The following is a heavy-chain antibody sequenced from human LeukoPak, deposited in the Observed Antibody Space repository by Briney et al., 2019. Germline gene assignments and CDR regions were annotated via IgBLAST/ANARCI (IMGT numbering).Heavy chain of an antibody. D-gene: IGHD6-19*01. CDR2: ICGSGGCT. CDR1: GFTFNTYA. CDR3: AKTTVGYSSGRYPGWPADC. V-gene: IGHV3-23*01. Sequence: QPGGSLRLSCAASGFTFNTYAIYWVRQAPGKGLEWVSGICGSGGCTYYADSVKGRFTISRDNYKNSVYLQMNSLTADDTAIYYCAKTTVGYSSGRYPGWPADCWGQGTLVTVSS. J-gene: IGHJ4*02.